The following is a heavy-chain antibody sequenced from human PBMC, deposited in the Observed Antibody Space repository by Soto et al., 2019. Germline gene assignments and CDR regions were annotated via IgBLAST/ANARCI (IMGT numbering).Heavy chain of an antibody. V-gene: IGHV1-69*06. D-gene: IGHD3-22*01. J-gene: IGHJ3*02. CDR3: ASDDSSGYYYDGAFDI. CDR2: IIPIFGTA. CDR1: GGTFSSYA. Sequence: SVKVSCKASGGTFSSYAISWVRQAPGQGLEWMGGIIPIFGTANYAQKFQGRVTITADKSTSTAYMELSSLRSEDTAVYYCASDDSSGYYYDGAFDIWGQGTMVTVSS.